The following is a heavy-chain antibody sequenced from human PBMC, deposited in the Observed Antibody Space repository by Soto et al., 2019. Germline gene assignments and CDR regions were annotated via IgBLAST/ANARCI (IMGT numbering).Heavy chain of an antibody. CDR3: ARVVVVIPPGYYYAMDV. D-gene: IGHD3-22*01. V-gene: IGHV3-48*02. J-gene: IGHJ6*02. Sequence: GGSLRLSCAASGFTFSSFHMNWVRQAPGRGLEWVAYITSSSDTIYYSDSVKGRFTISRDNGKNSLFLQMNSLRDEDTAVYYCARVVVVIPPGYYYAMDVWGQGTTVTAP. CDR1: GFTFSSFH. CDR2: ITSSSDTI.